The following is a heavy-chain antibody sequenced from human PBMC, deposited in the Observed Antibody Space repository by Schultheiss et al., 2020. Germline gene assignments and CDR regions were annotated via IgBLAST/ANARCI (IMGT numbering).Heavy chain of an antibody. CDR2: ISSSSSYI. Sequence: GESLKISCAPSEFTFSTYSMNWVRQAPGKGLEWVSSISSSSSYIYYADSVKGRFTISRDNAKNSLNLQMNSLRAEDTAVYYCARAYRGATGQDYYYYYGMDVWGQGTTVTVSS. D-gene: IGHD6-13*01. V-gene: IGHV3-21*01. J-gene: IGHJ6*02. CDR3: ARAYRGATGQDYYYYYGMDV. CDR1: EFTFSTYS.